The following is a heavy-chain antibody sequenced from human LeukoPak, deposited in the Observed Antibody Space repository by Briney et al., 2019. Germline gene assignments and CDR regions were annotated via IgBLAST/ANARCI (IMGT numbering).Heavy chain of an antibody. CDR2: ISGSGGST. Sequence: PGGSLRLSCAASGFTFSSYAMSWLRQAPGKGLEWVSAISGSGGSTYYADSVKGRFTISRDNSKNTLYLQMNSLRAEDTAVYYCAKAGRGSSSQGGWFDPWGQGTLVTVSS. CDR1: GFTFSSYA. V-gene: IGHV3-23*01. CDR3: AKAGRGSSSQGGWFDP. D-gene: IGHD6-13*01. J-gene: IGHJ5*02.